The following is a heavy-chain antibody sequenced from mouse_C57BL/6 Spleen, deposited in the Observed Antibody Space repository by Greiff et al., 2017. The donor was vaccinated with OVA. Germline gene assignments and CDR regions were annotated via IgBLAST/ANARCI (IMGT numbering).Heavy chain of an antibody. Sequence: DVMLVESGGGLVKPGGSLKLSCAASGFTFSDYGMHWVRQAPEKGLEWVAYISSGSSTIYYADTVKGRFTISRDNAKNTLFLQMTSLRSEDTAMYYCATNWDVGAMDYWGQGTSVTVSS. CDR3: ATNWDVGAMDY. J-gene: IGHJ4*01. CDR1: GFTFSDYG. D-gene: IGHD4-1*01. V-gene: IGHV5-17*01. CDR2: ISSGSSTI.